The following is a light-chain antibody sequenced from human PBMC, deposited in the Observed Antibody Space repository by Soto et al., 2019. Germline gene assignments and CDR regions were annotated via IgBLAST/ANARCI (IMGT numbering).Light chain of an antibody. J-gene: IGKJ5*01. CDR3: QKLHNFPLT. CDR1: QSIRSW. CDR2: DAY. V-gene: IGKV1-5*01. Sequence: DIQMTQSPSILSASVGDRVTITCRASQSIRSWLAWYQQKPGKAPKLLIYDAYSLESGVPSRFSGRRSGTEFTLTIAGLQPDDFASYYCQKLHNFPLTFGQGTRLEI.